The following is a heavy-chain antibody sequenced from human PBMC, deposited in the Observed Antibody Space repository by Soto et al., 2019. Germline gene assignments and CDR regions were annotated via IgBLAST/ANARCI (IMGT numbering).Heavy chain of an antibody. CDR1: GFTFSSYE. Sequence: EVQLVESGGGLVQPGGSLRLSCAASGFTFSSYEMNWVRQAPGKGLEWVSYISSSGSTIYYADSVKGRFTISRDNAKNSLYLQMNSLRAEDTAVYYCASDLLDHDYGDYLGYYYYGMDVWGQGTTVTVSS. D-gene: IGHD4-17*01. CDR2: ISSSGSTI. CDR3: ASDLLDHDYGDYLGYYYYGMDV. V-gene: IGHV3-48*03. J-gene: IGHJ6*02.